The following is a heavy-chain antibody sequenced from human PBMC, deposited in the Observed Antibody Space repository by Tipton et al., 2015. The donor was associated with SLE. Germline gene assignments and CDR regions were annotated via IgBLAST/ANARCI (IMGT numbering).Heavy chain of an antibody. CDR1: GTSISGYY. D-gene: IGHD3-22*01. J-gene: IGHJ4*02. Sequence: TLSLTCTVSGTSISGYYWNWIRQSPGRGLEWVGYISYSGNTNYNPSLKRRATMSVDVSKNQFSLKLSSVTAADTAVYYCASIRYYYDSSGYYSPFDYWGQGTLVTVSS. CDR3: ASIRYYYDSSGYYSPFDY. CDR2: ISYSGNT. V-gene: IGHV4-59*12.